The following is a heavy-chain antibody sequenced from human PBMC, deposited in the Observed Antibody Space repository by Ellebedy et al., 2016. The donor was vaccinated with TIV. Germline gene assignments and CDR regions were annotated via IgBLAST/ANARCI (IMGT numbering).Heavy chain of an antibody. Sequence: PGGSLRLSCAASGFTFSSYAMSWVRQAPGKGLEWVSAISGSGGSTYYADSVKGRFTISRDNSKNTLYLQMNSLRAEDTAVYYCAKEMPLDKYYDFWSGYYPGAGYSSVARDYWGQGTLVTVSS. CDR2: ISGSGGST. J-gene: IGHJ4*02. CDR1: GFTFSSYA. V-gene: IGHV3-23*01. D-gene: IGHD3-3*01. CDR3: AKEMPLDKYYDFWSGYYPGAGYSSVARDY.